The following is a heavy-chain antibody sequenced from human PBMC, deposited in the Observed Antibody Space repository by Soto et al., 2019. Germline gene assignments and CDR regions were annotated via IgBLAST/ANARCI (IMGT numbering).Heavy chain of an antibody. V-gene: IGHV1-2*04. CDR3: ARDLYTYYYYGMDV. CDR2: INPNSGGT. D-gene: IGHD4-4*01. Sequence: ASVKVSCKASGYTFTSYYMHWVRQAPGQGLEWMGWINPNSGGTNYAQKFQGWVTMTRDTSISTAYMELSRLRSDDTAVYYCARDLYTYYYYGMDVWVQGSTVTVSS. CDR1: GYTFTSYY. J-gene: IGHJ6*02.